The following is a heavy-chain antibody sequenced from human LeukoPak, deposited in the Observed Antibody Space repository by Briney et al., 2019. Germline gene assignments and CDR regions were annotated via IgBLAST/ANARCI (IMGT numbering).Heavy chain of an antibody. CDR3: ARDLAVPAAGSLKY. CDR2: IIPIFGTA. D-gene: IGHD2-2*01. V-gene: IGHV1-69*13. J-gene: IGHJ4*02. CDR1: GGTFSSYA. Sequence: GASVNVSRKASGGTFSSYAISWVRQAPGQGLEWMGGIIPIFGTANYAQKFQGRVTITADESTSTAYMELSSLRSEDTAVYYCARDLAVPAAGSLKYWGQGTLVTVSS.